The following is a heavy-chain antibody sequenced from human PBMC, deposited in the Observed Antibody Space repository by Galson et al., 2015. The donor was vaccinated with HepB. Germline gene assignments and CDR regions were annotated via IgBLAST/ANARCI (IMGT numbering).Heavy chain of an antibody. J-gene: IGHJ5*02. Sequence: SLRLSCAASGFTFSSYSMNWVRQAPGKGLEWVSSISSSSSYIYYADSVKGRFTISRDNAKNSLYLQMNSLRAEDTAVYYCARGEWLNWFDPWGQGTLVTVSS. CDR3: ARGEWLNWFDP. V-gene: IGHV3-21*01. CDR2: ISSSSSYI. D-gene: IGHD6-19*01. CDR1: GFTFSSYS.